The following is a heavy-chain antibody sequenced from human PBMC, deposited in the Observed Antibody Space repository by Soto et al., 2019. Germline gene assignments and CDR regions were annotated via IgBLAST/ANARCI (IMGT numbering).Heavy chain of an antibody. CDR1: GYTFTSYD. CDR3: ARVGKRYCSSTSCYDY. CDR2: MNPNSGNT. J-gene: IGHJ4*02. Sequence: ASVKVSCKASGYTFTSYDINWVRQATGQGLEWMGWMNPNSGNTGYAQKFQGRVTMTRNTSISTAYMELSSLRSEDTAVYYCARVGKRYCSSTSCYDYWGQGTLVTVSS. D-gene: IGHD2-2*01. V-gene: IGHV1-8*02.